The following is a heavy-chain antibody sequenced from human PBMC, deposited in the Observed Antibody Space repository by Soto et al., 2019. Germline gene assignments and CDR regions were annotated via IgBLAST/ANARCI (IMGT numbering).Heavy chain of an antibody. V-gene: IGHV4-39*01. CDR3: ARPNRGEWFGFSGAFDI. Sequence: QLQLQESGPGLVKPSETLSLTCTVSGGSISSSSYYWGWIRQPPGKGLEWIGSIYYSGSTYYNPSLKSRVTISVDTSKNQFSLTLSSVTAADTAVYYCARPNRGEWFGFSGAFDIWGQGTMVTVSS. D-gene: IGHD3-10*01. CDR2: IYYSGST. J-gene: IGHJ3*02. CDR1: GGSISSSSYY.